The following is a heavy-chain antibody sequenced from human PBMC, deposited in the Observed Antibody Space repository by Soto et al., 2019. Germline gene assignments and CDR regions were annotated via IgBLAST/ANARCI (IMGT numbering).Heavy chain of an antibody. CDR1: GVSISGYY. CDR3: ARSYSGSYYSLDY. Sequence: SETLSLTCTVSGVSISGYYWNWIRQSPGKGLEWIGYIYHSGSTNYSPSLKSRVTISVDSSKNQLFLKLSSVTAADTAVYYCARSYSGSYYSLDYWGQGIMVT. D-gene: IGHD1-26*01. CDR2: IYHSGST. V-gene: IGHV4-59*08. J-gene: IGHJ4*02.